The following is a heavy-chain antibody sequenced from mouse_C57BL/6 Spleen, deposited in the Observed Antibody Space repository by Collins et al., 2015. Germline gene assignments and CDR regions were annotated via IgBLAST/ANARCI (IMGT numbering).Heavy chain of an antibody. V-gene: IGHV1-72*01. D-gene: IGHD2-3*01. Sequence: QVQLQQPGAELVKPGASVKLSCKASGYTFTSYWMHWVKQRPGRGLEWTGRIDPNSGGTKYNEKFKSKATLTVDKPSSTAYMQLSSLTSEDSAVYYCAIYDGYYDWYFDVWGTGTTVTVSS. CDR3: AIYDGYYDWYFDV. CDR2: IDPNSGGT. J-gene: IGHJ1*03. CDR1: GYTFTSYW.